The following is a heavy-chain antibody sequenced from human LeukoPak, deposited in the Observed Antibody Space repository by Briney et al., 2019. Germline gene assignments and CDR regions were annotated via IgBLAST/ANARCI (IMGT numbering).Heavy chain of an antibody. D-gene: IGHD3-22*01. CDR3: ARPVYYDSSGYQGYYFDY. V-gene: IGHV5-10-1*04. Sequence: GESLKISCKGSGYSFPTYWINWVRQMPGKGLEWMGRIDPSDSYTNYSPSFQGQVTISADKSISTAYLQWSSLKASDTAMYYCARPVYYDSSGYQGYYFDYWGQGTLVTVSS. J-gene: IGHJ4*02. CDR2: IDPSDSYT. CDR1: GYSFPTYW.